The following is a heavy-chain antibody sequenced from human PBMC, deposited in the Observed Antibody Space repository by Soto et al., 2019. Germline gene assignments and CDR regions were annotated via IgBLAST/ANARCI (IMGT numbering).Heavy chain of an antibody. CDR1: GFTFSSYA. V-gene: IGHV3-30-3*01. J-gene: IGHJ6*02. CDR3: AREYLVPELPRSYGMDV. Sequence: QVQLVESGGGVVQPRRSLRLSCAASGFTFSSYAMHWVRQAPGKGLEWVAVISYDGSNKYYADSVKGRFTISRDNSKNTLYLQMNSLRAEDTAVYYCAREYLVPELPRSYGMDVWGQGTTVTVSS. D-gene: IGHD1-26*01. CDR2: ISYDGSNK.